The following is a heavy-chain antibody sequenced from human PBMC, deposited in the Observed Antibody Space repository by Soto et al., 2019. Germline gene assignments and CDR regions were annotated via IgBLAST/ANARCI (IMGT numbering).Heavy chain of an antibody. J-gene: IGHJ4*02. D-gene: IGHD2-15*01. CDR1: GDSISSSNNY. CDR3: ARHLNVAGGYYFDY. CDR2: IYYSVST. Sequence: QLQLQESGPGLVKPSETLSLTCTVSGDSISSSNNYWGWIRQPPGRGLEWIGSIYYSVSTYRNPSFKSRVTISVDTSKNQFSLIVSSVTAADTAVYYWARHLNVAGGYYFDYWGQGTLVTVSS. V-gene: IGHV4-39*01.